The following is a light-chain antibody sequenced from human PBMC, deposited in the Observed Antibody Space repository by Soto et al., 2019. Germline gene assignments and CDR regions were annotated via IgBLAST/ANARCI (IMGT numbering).Light chain of an antibody. CDR2: KAS. CDR1: ESISRW. J-gene: IGKJ5*01. V-gene: IGKV1-5*03. CDR3: QQHNSFSIT. Sequence: EIQMSRSPAYISASVVDRDNITCRASESISRWLAWYQQKPGKAPKLLIYKASSLESGVPSRFSGSGSGTEFTLTINSLQADDFATYYCQQHNSFSITFGQGTRLEIK.